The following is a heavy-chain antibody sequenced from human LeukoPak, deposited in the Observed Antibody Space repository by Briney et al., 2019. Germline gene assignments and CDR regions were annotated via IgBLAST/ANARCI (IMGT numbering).Heavy chain of an antibody. V-gene: IGHV3-48*03. Sequence: GGSLRPSCAASGFTLSSYEKNWVRQAPGKGLEWVSYISSSGGRIYYADSVKGRFTISRDNAKNSLYLQMNSLRAEDTALYYCARDELLSGEFTVCSQGTMVTVSS. CDR3: ARDELLSGEFTV. J-gene: IGHJ3*01. CDR1: GFTLSSYE. CDR2: ISSSGGRI. D-gene: IGHD1-7*01.